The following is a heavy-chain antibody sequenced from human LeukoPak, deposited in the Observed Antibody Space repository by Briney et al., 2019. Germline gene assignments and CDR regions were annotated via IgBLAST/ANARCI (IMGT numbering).Heavy chain of an antibody. V-gene: IGHV4-39*01. CDR2: IYYSENT. J-gene: IGHJ4*02. CDR1: GGSISSSSYY. Sequence: TPSETLSLTCTVSGGSISSSSYYWGWIRQPPGKGLEWIGSIYYSENTYYNASLKSRVTISVDTSKNQFSLKLTSVTAADTAVYYCASLRGYSYGYPTYWGQGTLVTVSS. CDR3: ASLRGYSYGYPTY. D-gene: IGHD5-18*01.